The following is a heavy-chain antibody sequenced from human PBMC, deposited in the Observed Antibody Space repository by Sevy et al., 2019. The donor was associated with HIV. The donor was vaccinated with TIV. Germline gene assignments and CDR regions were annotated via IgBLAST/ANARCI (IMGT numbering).Heavy chain of an antibody. CDR1: GFTFSSYA. CDR2: ISYDGGDK. CDR3: ARDPYGSGSVYLDY. V-gene: IGHV3-30*04. Sequence: GGSLRLSCAASGFTFSSYAMHWVRQAPGKGLEWVAVISYDGGDKSDADSVKGRFTVSRDNSKNTLYLQMNSLRAEDTAVYYCARDPYGSGSVYLDYWSQGTLVTVSS. D-gene: IGHD3-10*01. J-gene: IGHJ4*02.